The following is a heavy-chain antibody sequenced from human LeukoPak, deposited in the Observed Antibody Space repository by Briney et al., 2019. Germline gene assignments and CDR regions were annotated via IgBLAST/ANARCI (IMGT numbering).Heavy chain of an antibody. CDR3: ARSERRQDISHYYYPMDV. Sequence: GASVKVSCKASGYTFTDYYIHLVRQAPGQALEWMGWINPNSGDTKYAQNFQDRVTMTRDTSTTTAYMDLTRLKSEDTAVYYCARSERRQDISHYYYPMDVWGQGTTVTVSS. CDR1: GYTFTDYY. V-gene: IGHV1-2*02. CDR2: INPNSGDT. D-gene: IGHD1-1*01. J-gene: IGHJ6*02.